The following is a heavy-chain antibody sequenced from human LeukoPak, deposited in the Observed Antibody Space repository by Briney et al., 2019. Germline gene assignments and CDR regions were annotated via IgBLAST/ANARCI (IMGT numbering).Heavy chain of an antibody. CDR2: INPNSGVT. D-gene: IGHD4-17*01. CDR1: GYTFAGYY. CDR3: ARVWDGDSHYFDY. V-gene: IGHV1-2*02. Sequence: ASVKVSCKASGYTFAGYYLHWVRQAPGQGLEWMGWINPNSGVTNYAQKFQGRVTMTRDTSISTAYMELSRLRSDDTAVYYCARVWDGDSHYFDYWSQGTLVTVSS. J-gene: IGHJ4*02.